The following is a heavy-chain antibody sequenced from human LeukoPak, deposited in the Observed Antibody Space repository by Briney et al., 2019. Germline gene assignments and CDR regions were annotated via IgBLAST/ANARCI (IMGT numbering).Heavy chain of an antibody. Sequence: GGSLRLSCAASGFTVSSYAMHWVRQAPGKGLEWVANIKRDGSEKYYVDSVKGRFTISRDNAKNSLYLQMNSLRTEDTAVYYCARGRGSWYGVYFDYWGQGTLVTVSS. J-gene: IGHJ4*02. CDR2: IKRDGSEK. V-gene: IGHV3-7*01. CDR3: ARGRGSWYGVYFDY. CDR1: GFTVSSYA. D-gene: IGHD6-13*01.